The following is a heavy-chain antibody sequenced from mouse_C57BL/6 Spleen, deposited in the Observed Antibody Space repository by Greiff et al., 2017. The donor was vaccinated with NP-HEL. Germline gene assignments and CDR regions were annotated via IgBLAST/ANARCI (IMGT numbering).Heavy chain of an antibody. CDR2: IRNKANGYTT. J-gene: IGHJ1*03. D-gene: IGHD2-5*01. V-gene: IGHV7-3*01. Sequence: EGRRGEDGGGLVQPGGSLSLSCAASGFTFTDYYMSWVRQPPGKALEWLGFIRNKANGYTTEYSASVKGRFTISRDNSQSIRYLQMNALRAEDSATYYSARYSGYSNYGYFDVWGTGTTVTVSS. CDR3: ARYSGYSNYGYFDV. CDR1: GFTFTDYY.